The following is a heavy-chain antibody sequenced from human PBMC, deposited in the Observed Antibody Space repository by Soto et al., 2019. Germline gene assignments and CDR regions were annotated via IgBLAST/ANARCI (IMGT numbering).Heavy chain of an antibody. V-gene: IGHV3-30*09. Sequence: PGGSLRLSCAASGFIFSNYVMYWVRQAPGKGLEWVAFMSFDGTTKYYADSVKGRFAISRGNSKNTLYLQMNSLRPEDTGVYYCAREVLWSRYFDYWGQGTLVTVSS. D-gene: IGHD3-10*01. CDR3: AREVLWSRYFDY. J-gene: IGHJ4*02. CDR2: MSFDGTTK. CDR1: GFIFSNYV.